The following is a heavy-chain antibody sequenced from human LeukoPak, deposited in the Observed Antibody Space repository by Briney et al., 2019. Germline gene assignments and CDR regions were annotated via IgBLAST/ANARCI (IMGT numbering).Heavy chain of an antibody. CDR2: IYTSGST. D-gene: IGHD6-13*01. J-gene: IGHJ3*02. Sequence: PSETLSLTCTVSGGSISSYYWSWIRQPAGKGLEWTGRIYTSGSTNYNPSLKSRVTMSVDTSKNQFSLKLSSVTAADTAVYYCARATLYQQLGPLDAFDIWGQGTMVTVSS. CDR1: GGSISSYY. V-gene: IGHV4-4*07. CDR3: ARATLYQQLGPLDAFDI.